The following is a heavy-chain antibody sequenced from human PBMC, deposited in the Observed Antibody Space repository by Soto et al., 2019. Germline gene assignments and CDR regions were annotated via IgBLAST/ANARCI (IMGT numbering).Heavy chain of an antibody. CDR1: GGSISSNY. CDR2: VYNSRST. D-gene: IGHD6-13*01. CDR3: ARYRREAVAGYTLDN. Sequence: SETLSLTCTVSGGSISSNYWTWIRQPPGKGLEWIGYVYNSRSTNYNPSLKSRVTISEGTSKSQFSLKVNSMTAADTAVYYCARYRREAVAGYTLDNWGQGILVTVSS. J-gene: IGHJ4*02. V-gene: IGHV4-59*01.